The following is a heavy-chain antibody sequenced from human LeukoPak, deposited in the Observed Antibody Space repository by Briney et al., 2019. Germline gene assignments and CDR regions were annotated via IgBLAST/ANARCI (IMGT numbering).Heavy chain of an antibody. J-gene: IGHJ6*02. V-gene: IGHV4-59*01. D-gene: IGHD4-17*01. CDR3: AREDPQTTVPEGMDV. CDR1: GGSISHYY. Sequence: PSETLSLTCTVSGGSISHYYWSWIRQSPGKGLEWIGYIYYSGTTNYNPSLKSRVIISVDTSRNQFSLQLRSVTAADTAVYYCAREDPQTTVPEGMDVWGQGTTVIVSS. CDR2: IYYSGTT.